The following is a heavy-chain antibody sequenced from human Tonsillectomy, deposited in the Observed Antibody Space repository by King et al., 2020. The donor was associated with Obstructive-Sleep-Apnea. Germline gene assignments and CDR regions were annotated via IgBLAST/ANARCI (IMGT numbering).Heavy chain of an antibody. J-gene: IGHJ4*02. D-gene: IGHD1-1*01. V-gene: IGHV3-48*04. CDR1: GLAFSRYS. CDR2: ISMSGSDT. Sequence: VQLVESGGGLVEPGGSLRLSCAVSGLAFSRYSMNWVRQAPGKGLEWISYISMSGSDTYYADSGKGRFIISRDDATNSVFLQVNNLGVDDTAIYYCASDRNWAFDYWGQGTLVTVSS. CDR3: ASDRNWAFDY.